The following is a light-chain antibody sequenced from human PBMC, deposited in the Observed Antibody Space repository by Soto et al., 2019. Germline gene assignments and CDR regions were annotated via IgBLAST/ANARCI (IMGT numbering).Light chain of an antibody. CDR2: EVT. CDR1: STDVGGRNY. J-gene: IGLJ1*01. CDR3: CSYTSGTSV. V-gene: IGLV2-14*01. Sequence: QSALTQPASVSGSPGQSITISCTGTSTDVGGRNYVSWYQQHPGKAPKVIIYEVTNRPSGISNRFSGSKSGNTASLTISGLHAEDEADYHCCSYTSGTSVFGTGTKVTVL.